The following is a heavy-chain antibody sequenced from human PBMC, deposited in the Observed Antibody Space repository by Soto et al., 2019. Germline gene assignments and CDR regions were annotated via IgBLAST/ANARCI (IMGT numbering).Heavy chain of an antibody. CDR2: IKPDGSDK. J-gene: IGHJ4*02. Sequence: PVGSLILSRAASGFTFHNYWMGWVRQTPDKGLEWVANIKPDGSDKYYVDSVKGRFTISRDNARNSLYLQMTNMDPVDTATYYCAHSSGYPTWFDYWGQGTLVTVSS. CDR1: GFTFHNYW. CDR3: AHSSGYPTWFDY. D-gene: IGHD5-18*01. V-gene: IGHV3-7*05.